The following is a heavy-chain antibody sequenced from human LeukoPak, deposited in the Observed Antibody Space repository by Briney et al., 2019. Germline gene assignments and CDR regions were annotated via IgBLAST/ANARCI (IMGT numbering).Heavy chain of an antibody. D-gene: IGHD1-26*01. Sequence: GGSLRLSCAASGFTFSSYSMTWVRQAPGKGLEWVSSISSSSSYVYYADSVKGRFTISRDNAKNSLYLQMNSLRAEDTAVYYCARDFAGATQGYWGQGTLVTVSS. V-gene: IGHV3-21*01. J-gene: IGHJ4*02. CDR1: GFTFSSYS. CDR2: ISSSSSYV. CDR3: ARDFAGATQGY.